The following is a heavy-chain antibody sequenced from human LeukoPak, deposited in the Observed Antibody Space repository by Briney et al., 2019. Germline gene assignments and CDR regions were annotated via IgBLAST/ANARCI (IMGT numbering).Heavy chain of an antibody. CDR2: ISSSSSYI. J-gene: IGHJ5*02. CDR3: VRQASYDFWSGYPENWFDP. CDR1: GFTFSSYS. D-gene: IGHD3-3*01. V-gene: IGHV3-21*01. Sequence: GGSLRLSCAASGFTFSSYSMNWVRQAPGKGLEWVSSISSSSSYIYYADSVKGRFTISRDNAKNSLYLQMNSLRAEDTAVYYCVRQASYDFWSGYPENWFDPWGQGTLVTVSS.